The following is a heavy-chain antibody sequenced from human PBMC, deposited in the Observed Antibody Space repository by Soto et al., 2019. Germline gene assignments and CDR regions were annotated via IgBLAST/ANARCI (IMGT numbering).Heavy chain of an antibody. CDR1: GFSFSNYA. V-gene: IGHV3-64*01. CDR3: ARADSGGDYHY. Sequence: EVQLVESGGGLVQPGGPLRLSCAASGFSFSNYAMHWVRQAPGKGLEYVSAITSNGGSTYYANSVKGRFTISRDNSKNTLSLQMGSLRAEDMAVYYCARADSGGDYHYWGQGTLVTVSS. CDR2: ITSNGGST. J-gene: IGHJ4*02. D-gene: IGHD2-21*02.